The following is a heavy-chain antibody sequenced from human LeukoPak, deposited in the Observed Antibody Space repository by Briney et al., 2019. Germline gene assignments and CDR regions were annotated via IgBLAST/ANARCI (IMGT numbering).Heavy chain of an antibody. V-gene: IGHV3-15*01. Sequence: PGGSLRLSCAASGFTFSNAWMSWVRQAPGKGLERVGRIKSKTDGGTTDYAAPVKGRFTSSRDDSKNTLYLQMNSLKTEDTAVYYCTPDVDTATVQFYLTSDYWGQGTLVTVSS. CDR1: GFTFSNAW. CDR2: IKSKTDGGTT. D-gene: IGHD5-18*01. CDR3: TPDVDTATVQFYLTSDY. J-gene: IGHJ4*02.